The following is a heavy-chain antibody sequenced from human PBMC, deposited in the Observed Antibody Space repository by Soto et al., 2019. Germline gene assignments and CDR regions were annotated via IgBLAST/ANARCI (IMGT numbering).Heavy chain of an antibody. CDR3: AGDRGYSGYDIDY. CDR1: GGSISSGDYY. J-gene: IGHJ4*02. CDR2: IYYSGRT. V-gene: IGHV4-30-4*01. Sequence: QVQLQESGPGLVKPSQTLSLTCTVSGGSISSGDYYWSWIRQPPGKGLEWIGYIYYSGRTYYNPSLQSRVTISVDTSKNQFSLKLSSVTAADTAVYYCAGDRGYSGYDIDYWGQGTLVTVSS. D-gene: IGHD5-12*01.